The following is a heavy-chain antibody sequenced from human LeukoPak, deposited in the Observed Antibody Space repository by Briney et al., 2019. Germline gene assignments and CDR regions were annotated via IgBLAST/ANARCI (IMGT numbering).Heavy chain of an antibody. CDR1: GGTFSTYA. CDR3: ARDLPPYYFDY. Sequence: GASVKVSCKASGGTFSTYAISWVRQAPGQGLEWMGRIIPILGIANYAQKFQGRVTITADKSTSTAYMDLSSLRSEDTAVYYCARDLPPYYFDYWGQGTLVTVSS. V-gene: IGHV1-69*04. J-gene: IGHJ4*02. CDR2: IIPILGIA.